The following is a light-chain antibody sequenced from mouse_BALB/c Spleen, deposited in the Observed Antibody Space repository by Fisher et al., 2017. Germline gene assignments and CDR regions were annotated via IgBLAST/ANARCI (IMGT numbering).Light chain of an antibody. V-gene: IGKV4-53*01. J-gene: IGKJ5*01. CDR3: QQWSSNPLT. Sequence: DIVLTQTTAIMSASPGEKVTITCSVSSSISSSYLHWYQQKSGISPKPWIYGTSNLASGVPARFSGSGSGNSYSLTISSMEAEDAATYYCQQWSSNPLTFGAGTKLELK. CDR1: SSISSSY. CDR2: GTS.